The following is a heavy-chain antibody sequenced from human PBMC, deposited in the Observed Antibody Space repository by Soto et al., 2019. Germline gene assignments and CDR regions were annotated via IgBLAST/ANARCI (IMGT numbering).Heavy chain of an antibody. CDR3: ARDLYYYGSGTFTDP. J-gene: IGHJ5*02. D-gene: IGHD3-10*01. V-gene: IGHV3-53*04. CDR2: IYSGGST. Sequence: PGGSLRLSCAASGFTVSSNYMSWVRQAPGKGLEWVSVIYSGGSTYYADSVKGRFTISRHNSKNTLYLQMNSLRAEDTAVYYCARDLYYYGSGTFTDPWGQGTLVTVSS. CDR1: GFTVSSNY.